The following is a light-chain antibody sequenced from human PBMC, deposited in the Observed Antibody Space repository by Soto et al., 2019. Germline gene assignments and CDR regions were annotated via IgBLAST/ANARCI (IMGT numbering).Light chain of an antibody. V-gene: IGKV1-39*01. Sequence: GDRVTITCRASQSFTSWLAWYQQKPGKAPKLLIYDASNLEIGAPSRFSGSGSGTDFTLTISSLQPEDFATDYCQQSYSTPWTFGQGTKVDIK. J-gene: IGKJ1*01. CDR3: QQSYSTPWT. CDR2: DAS. CDR1: QSFTSW.